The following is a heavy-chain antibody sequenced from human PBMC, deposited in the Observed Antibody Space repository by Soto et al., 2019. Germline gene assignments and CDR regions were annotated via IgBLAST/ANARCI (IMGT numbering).Heavy chain of an antibody. CDR1: GFTFSSYG. Sequence: QVQLVESGGGVVQPVRSLTLSCAASGFTFSSYGMHWVRQAPGKGLGWVAVIWYDGSKRYYADSVKGRFTISRDNSKNTYLQMNSLRAEDTAVYYCARGNGYNYGYLDYWGQVTLLTVSS. CDR3: ARGNGYNYGYLDY. CDR2: IWYDGSKR. J-gene: IGHJ4*02. V-gene: IGHV3-33*01. D-gene: IGHD5-18*01.